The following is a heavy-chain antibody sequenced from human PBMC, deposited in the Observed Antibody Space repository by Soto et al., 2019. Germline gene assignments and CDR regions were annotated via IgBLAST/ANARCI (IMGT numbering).Heavy chain of an antibody. Sequence: GGSLRLSCAASGFTFSSYGMHWVRQAPGKGLEWVAVISYDGSNKYYADSVKGRFTISRDNSKNTLYLQMNSLRAEDTAVYYCAKDWFSSSWYGKYYYYYMDVWGKGPRATVSS. V-gene: IGHV3-30*18. D-gene: IGHD6-13*01. CDR2: ISYDGSNK. CDR1: GFTFSSYG. CDR3: AKDWFSSSWYGKYYYYYMDV. J-gene: IGHJ6*03.